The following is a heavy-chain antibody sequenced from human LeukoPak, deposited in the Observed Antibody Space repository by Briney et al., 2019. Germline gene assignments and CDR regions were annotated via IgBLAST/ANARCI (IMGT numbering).Heavy chain of an antibody. Sequence: ASVKVSCKASGYTFTSYGISWVRQAPGQGLEWMGWISADNGNTYYTQNFQGRVTMTTDTSTSTAYMEVRSLRSDDTAVFYCARVDILTGFYFFDSWGQGTLVTVSS. CDR2: ISADNGNT. J-gene: IGHJ4*02. V-gene: IGHV1-18*01. CDR3: ARVDILTGFYFFDS. D-gene: IGHD3-9*01. CDR1: GYTFTSYG.